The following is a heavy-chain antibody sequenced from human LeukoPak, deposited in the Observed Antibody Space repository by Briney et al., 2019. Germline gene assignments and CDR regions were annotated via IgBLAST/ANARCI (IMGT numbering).Heavy chain of an antibody. V-gene: IGHV3-21*01. CDR1: GFTFSSYS. CDR2: ISSSSSYI. D-gene: IGHD3-10*01. J-gene: IGHJ5*02. CDR3: ARDRRVRGTPNWFDP. Sequence: GGSLRLSCAASGFTFSSYSMNWVRQAPGKGLEWVSSISSSSSYIYYADSVKGRFTISRDNAKNSLYLQMNSLRAEDTAVYYCARDRRVRGTPNWFDPWGQGTLVTVSS.